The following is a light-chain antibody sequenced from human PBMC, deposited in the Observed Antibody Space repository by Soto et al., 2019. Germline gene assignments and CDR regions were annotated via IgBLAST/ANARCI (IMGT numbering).Light chain of an antibody. J-gene: IGKJ1*01. V-gene: IGKV3-20*01. CDR3: QQYGTSPRT. CDR2: GVS. CDR1: QSVRSSY. Sequence: EMVLTQSPGTLSLSPGERATLSCRASQSVRSSYLAWYQQKLGQAPSLLIYGVSNRANGIPDRFSGSGSGTDFTLTISRLESEDFAVYYCQQYGTSPRTFGQGTKVEIK.